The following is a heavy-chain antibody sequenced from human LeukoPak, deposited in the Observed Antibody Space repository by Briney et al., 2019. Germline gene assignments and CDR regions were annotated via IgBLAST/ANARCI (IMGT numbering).Heavy chain of an antibody. V-gene: IGHV1-2*02. Sequence: ASVKVSCKASGYTFTGYYMHWVRQAPGQGLEWMGWINPNSGGTNYAQKFQGRVTMTRDTSISTAYMELSRLRSDDTAVYYCARADYDFWSALGYFQHWGQGALVTVSS. CDR1: GYTFTGYY. CDR3: ARADYDFWSALGYFQH. D-gene: IGHD3-3*01. CDR2: INPNSGGT. J-gene: IGHJ1*01.